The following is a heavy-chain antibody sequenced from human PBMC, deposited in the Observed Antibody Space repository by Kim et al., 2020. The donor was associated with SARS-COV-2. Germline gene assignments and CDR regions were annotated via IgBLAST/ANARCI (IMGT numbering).Heavy chain of an antibody. CDR1: GFTFDDYA. Sequence: GGSLRLSCAASGFTFDDYAMHWVRQAPGKGLEWVSLISGDGDSTYYADSVKGRFTISRDNSKNSLYLQMNSLRTEDTALYYCAKGVYYGEHWYFDLWGRGTLVTVSS. V-gene: IGHV3-43*02. CDR2: ISGDGDST. D-gene: IGHD4-17*01. J-gene: IGHJ2*01. CDR3: AKGVYYGEHWYFDL.